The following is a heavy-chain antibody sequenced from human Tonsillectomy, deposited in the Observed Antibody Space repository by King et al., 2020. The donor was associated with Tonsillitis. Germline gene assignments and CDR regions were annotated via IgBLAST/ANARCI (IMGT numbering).Heavy chain of an antibody. Sequence: VQLVESGGGLVKPGGSLRLSCAASGFTFSSYSMNWGRQAPGGGLECVSSMMTSSSYIYYADSVKGRFTISRDNAKNSLYLQMNSLRAEDTAVYYCARDLYVDYWGQGTLVTVSS. V-gene: IGHV3-21*01. CDR1: GFTFSSYS. CDR3: ARDLYVDY. J-gene: IGHJ4*02. CDR2: MMTSSSYI. D-gene: IGHD2-2*02.